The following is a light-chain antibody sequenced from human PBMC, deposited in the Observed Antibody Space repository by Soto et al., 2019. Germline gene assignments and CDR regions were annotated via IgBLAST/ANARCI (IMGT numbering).Light chain of an antibody. V-gene: IGLV2-18*01. CDR3: SLYTSENTYV. Sequence: QSVLAQPPSVSGSPGQSGTISFTGTSIDFVTYNRASWYQQPPGTAPKLIIYEARNRPSGVPDRFSGSKSGNTASLTISGLQAADEADYYCSLYTSENTYVFGTGTKVTVL. J-gene: IGLJ1*01. CDR2: EAR. CDR1: SIDFVTYNR.